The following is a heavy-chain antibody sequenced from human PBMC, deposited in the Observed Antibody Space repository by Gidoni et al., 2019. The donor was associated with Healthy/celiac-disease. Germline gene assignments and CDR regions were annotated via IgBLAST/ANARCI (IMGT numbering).Heavy chain of an antibody. J-gene: IGHJ3*02. Sequence: QLQLQESGPGLVKPSETLSLTCTVSGGSISSSSYYWGWIRQPPGKGLEWIGSIYYSGSTYYNPSLKSRVTISVDTSKNQFSLKLSSVTAADTAVYYCALTRDSSGYSEGPAFDIWGQGTMVTVSS. CDR3: ALTRDSSGYSEGPAFDI. V-gene: IGHV4-39*01. CDR2: IYYSGST. D-gene: IGHD3-22*01. CDR1: GGSISSSSYY.